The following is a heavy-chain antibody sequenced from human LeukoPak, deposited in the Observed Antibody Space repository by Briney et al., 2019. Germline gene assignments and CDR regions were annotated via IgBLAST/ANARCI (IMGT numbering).Heavy chain of an antibody. Sequence: GGSLRLSCAASGFIFKKYWMNWVRQVPGKGLGCLANIKEDGSETYYADSVKGRFTISRDNPKNLLFLQINSLRVEDTAVYYCARETPRRGETRDGYRWGQGTVVTVSS. CDR3: ARETPRRGETRDGYR. V-gene: IGHV3-7*01. J-gene: IGHJ4*02. CDR1: GFIFKKYW. D-gene: IGHD5-24*01. CDR2: IKEDGSET.